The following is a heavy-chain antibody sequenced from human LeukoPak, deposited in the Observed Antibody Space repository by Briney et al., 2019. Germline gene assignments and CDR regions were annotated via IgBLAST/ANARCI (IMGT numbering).Heavy chain of an antibody. J-gene: IGHJ4*02. CDR2: IYPGDPDA. D-gene: IGHD3-22*01. CDR1: GYSFTSYW. CDR3: ARGGVYYYDSSGYYEHFDY. Sequence: GESLKISCKGSGYSFTSYWIGWVRQMPGKGLEWMGIIYPGDPDARYSPSFQGQVTISADKSISTAYLQWSSLKASDTAMYYCARGGVYYYDSSGYYEHFDYWGQGTLVTVSS. V-gene: IGHV5-51*01.